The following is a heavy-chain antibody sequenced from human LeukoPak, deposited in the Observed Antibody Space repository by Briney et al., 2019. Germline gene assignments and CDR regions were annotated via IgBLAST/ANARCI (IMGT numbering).Heavy chain of an antibody. V-gene: IGHV4-61*02. D-gene: IGHD1-26*01. Sequence: SETLSLTCTVSGGSISSGSYYWSWIRQPAGKGLEWIGRIYTSGSTNYNPPLKSRVTISVDTSKNQFSLKLSSVTAADTAVYYCARDARVGATPTFDYWGQGALVTVSS. CDR2: IYTSGST. CDR3: ARDARVGATPTFDY. CDR1: GGSISSGSYY. J-gene: IGHJ4*02.